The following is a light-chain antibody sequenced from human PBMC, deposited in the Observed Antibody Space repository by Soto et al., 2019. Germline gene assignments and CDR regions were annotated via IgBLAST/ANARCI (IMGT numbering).Light chain of an antibody. CDR1: QSVSGNY. J-gene: IGKJ5*01. CDR3: QQRNTWPPIT. Sequence: EVVMTQSPGTLSLTPGEAATLSCRASQSVSGNYLAWYQQKPGQSPRLVIYDASRRASGVPARFSGSGSGTDFTRTISSLEPEDFALYYCQQRNTWPPITFGQGTRLEIK. CDR2: DAS. V-gene: IGKV3D-20*02.